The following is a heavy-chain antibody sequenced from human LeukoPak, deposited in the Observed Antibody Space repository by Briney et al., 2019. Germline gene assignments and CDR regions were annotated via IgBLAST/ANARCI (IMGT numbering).Heavy chain of an antibody. Sequence: GGSLRLSCAAPGFTFSGSAMHWVRQAPGKGLEWVGRMRSRANNYATQYAASVEGRFTISRDDSKNTRYLEMNSLKTEDTALYYCTSQAGYSSSWETWGQGTLVTVSS. CDR2: MRSRANNYAT. CDR1: GFTFSGSA. V-gene: IGHV3-73*01. D-gene: IGHD6-13*01. CDR3: TSQAGYSSSWET. J-gene: IGHJ5*02.